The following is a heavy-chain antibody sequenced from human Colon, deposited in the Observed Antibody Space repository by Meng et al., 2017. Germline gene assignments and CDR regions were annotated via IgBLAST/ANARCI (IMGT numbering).Heavy chain of an antibody. J-gene: IGHJ4*02. V-gene: IGHV4-4*02. CDR1: GGSISRSDW. CDR2: TSHSGST. CDR3: ASSDYYRSDY. Sequence: GQLQEWGPGLVKPSETLSLTCAVSGGSISRSDWWSWVRQPPGKGLEWIGETSHSGSTNYSPSLKSRVTISLDKSKNQLSLKPNSVTAADTAVYYCASSDYYRSDYWGQGTLVTVSS. D-gene: IGHD3-22*01.